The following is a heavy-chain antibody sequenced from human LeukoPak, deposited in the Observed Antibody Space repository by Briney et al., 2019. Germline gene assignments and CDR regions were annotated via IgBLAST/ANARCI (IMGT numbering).Heavy chain of an antibody. CDR1: GFTFSNYN. V-gene: IGHV3-48*01. D-gene: IGHD3-22*01. CDR3: ARDRHRYSYDTGGYPPY. CDR2: ISSSSRTI. J-gene: IGHJ4*02. Sequence: PGGSLRLSCAASGFTFSNYNMNWVRQAPGKGLEWVSYISSSSRTIYYADSVKGRFTISRDNAKNSLYLQMNSLRAEDTAVYYCARDRHRYSYDTGGYPPYWGQGTLVTVSS.